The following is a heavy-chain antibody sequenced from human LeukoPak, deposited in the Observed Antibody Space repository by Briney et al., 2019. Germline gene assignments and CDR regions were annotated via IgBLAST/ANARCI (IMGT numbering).Heavy chain of an antibody. Sequence: GGSLRLSCAVSGFTFSSHWMHWVRQAPGKGLVWVSRINSDGSSTSYADSVKGRFTISRDNAKNTLYLQMNSLRAEDTALYYCARVNWELRDAFDIWGHGTMVTVSS. CDR1: GFTFSSHW. J-gene: IGHJ3*02. CDR3: ARVNWELRDAFDI. CDR2: INSDGSST. V-gene: IGHV3-74*01. D-gene: IGHD1-26*01.